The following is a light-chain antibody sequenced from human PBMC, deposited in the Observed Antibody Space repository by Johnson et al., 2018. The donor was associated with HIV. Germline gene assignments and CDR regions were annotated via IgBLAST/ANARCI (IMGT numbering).Light chain of an antibody. CDR1: SSNIGNNY. CDR2: ENN. V-gene: IGLV1-51*02. Sequence: QSVLTQPPSVSAAPGQKVTISCSGSSSNIGNNYVSWYQQLPGTAPKLLIHENNKRPSGIPDRFSGSKSGTSATLGIAGLQTGDEADYYCGTWDNSLITGAVFGTGTKVTVL. CDR3: GTWDNSLITGAV. J-gene: IGLJ1*01.